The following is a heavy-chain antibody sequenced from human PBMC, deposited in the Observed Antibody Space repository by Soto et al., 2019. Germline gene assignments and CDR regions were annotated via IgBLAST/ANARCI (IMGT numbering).Heavy chain of an antibody. D-gene: IGHD2-15*01. CDR1: GYTLTSYG. CDR3: VVAAQPYYFDY. J-gene: IGHJ4*02. V-gene: IGHV1-18*01. Sequence: GESLKISCKGSGYTLTSYGISWVRQAPGQGLEWMGWISAYNGNTNYAQKLQGRVTMTTDTSTSTAYMELRSLRSDDTAVYYCVVAAQPYYFDYWGQGTLVTVSS. CDR2: ISAYNGNT.